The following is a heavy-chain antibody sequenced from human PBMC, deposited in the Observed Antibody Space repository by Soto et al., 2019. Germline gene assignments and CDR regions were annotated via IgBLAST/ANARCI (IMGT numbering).Heavy chain of an antibody. J-gene: IGHJ4*02. D-gene: IGHD6-19*01. CDR1: GFTFSAYG. CDR2: IWFDGSNE. Sequence: QVQVVQSGGGVVQPGRSLRLSCAASGFTFSAYGMHWVRQAPGKGLEWVAVIWFDGSNEYYADSVKGRFTISRDNSKNTVYLHLHSLRAEDTAVYYCARDGRSCWTSYHFDYWGQGTLVTVSS. CDR3: ARDGRSCWTSYHFDY. V-gene: IGHV3-33*01.